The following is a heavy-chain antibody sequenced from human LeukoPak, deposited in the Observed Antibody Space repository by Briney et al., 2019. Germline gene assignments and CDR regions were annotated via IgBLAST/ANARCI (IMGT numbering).Heavy chain of an antibody. D-gene: IGHD3-10*01. Sequence: GGSLRLSCAASGFTFSDYYMSWIRQAPGKGLEWVSYISSSGSTIYYADSVKGRFTISRDNAKNSLYLQMNSLRAEDTAVYYLAGGELKKGYYHGDLFDYWGQGTLGTGSS. CDR3: AGGELKKGYYHGDLFDY. J-gene: IGHJ4*02. CDR2: ISSSGSTI. V-gene: IGHV3-11*04. CDR1: GFTFSDYY.